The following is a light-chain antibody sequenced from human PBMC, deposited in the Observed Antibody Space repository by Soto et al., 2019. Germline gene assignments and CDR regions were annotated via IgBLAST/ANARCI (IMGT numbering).Light chain of an antibody. CDR2: AAT. CDR3: QQKYSSPIT. V-gene: IGKV1-39*01. Sequence: DIQIPPSPSSLSASLVSGVNITGRASQSISSYLNWYKQKPGKGPIILIYAATSLQSGVPSRFSGSGSGTEFTLTISSLQPEECATYYCQQKYSSPITFGQGTKLDIK. CDR1: QSISSY. J-gene: IGKJ5*01.